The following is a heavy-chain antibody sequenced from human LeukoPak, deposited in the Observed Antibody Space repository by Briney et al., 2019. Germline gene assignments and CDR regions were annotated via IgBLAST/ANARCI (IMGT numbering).Heavy chain of an antibody. J-gene: IGHJ4*02. CDR1: GFTFSNSW. CDR3: ARGTALPGVDY. D-gene: IGHD3-10*01. Sequence: GGSLRLSCAASGFTFSNSWMNWFRQAPGRLEWVANINHDGSEKNYVDSVEGRFTITRDNTKKSLYLQMNSLGAEDTAVYYCARGTALPGVDYWGQGTLVMVSS. CDR2: INHDGSEK. V-gene: IGHV3-7*01.